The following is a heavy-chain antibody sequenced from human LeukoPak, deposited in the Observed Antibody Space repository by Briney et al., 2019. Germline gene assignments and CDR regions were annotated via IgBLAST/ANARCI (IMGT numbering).Heavy chain of an antibody. J-gene: IGHJ6*02. CDR2: ISSSSSTI. CDR3: ARGGVVVTAIPYYYYYYGMDV. CDR1: GFTFSSYS. D-gene: IGHD2-21*02. V-gene: IGHV3-48*04. Sequence: PGGSLRLSCAASGFTFSSYSMNWVRQAPGKGLEWVSCISSSSSTIYYADSVKGRFTISRDNAKNSLYLQMNSLRAEDTAVYYCARGGVVVTAIPYYYYYYGMDVWGQGTTVTVSS.